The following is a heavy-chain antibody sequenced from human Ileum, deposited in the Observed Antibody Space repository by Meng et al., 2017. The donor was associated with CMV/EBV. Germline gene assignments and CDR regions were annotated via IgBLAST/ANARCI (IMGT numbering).Heavy chain of an antibody. CDR2: IYHSEGT. Sequence: SINSSNWWSWVRPPPGKELEWIGEIYHSEGTNYNPSLKSRVTISVDKSKNQFSLKLSSVTAADTAVYYCASQNFRMYSSSWYGWFDPWGQGTLVTVSS. CDR1: SINSSNW. J-gene: IGHJ5*02. CDR3: ASQNFRMYSSSWYGWFDP. D-gene: IGHD6-13*01. V-gene: IGHV4-4*02.